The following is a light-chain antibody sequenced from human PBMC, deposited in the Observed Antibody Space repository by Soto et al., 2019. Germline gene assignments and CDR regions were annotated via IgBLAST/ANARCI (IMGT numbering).Light chain of an antibody. V-gene: IGKV3-15*01. Sequence: EIVMTQSPATLSVSPGESATLSCRASQSISGNVAWYQQRPGQAPRLLIYVASTRATGIPARFTGSGSGTEFALTISSLQSEDFAVYYCQRKWTFGQGTKVEFK. CDR3: QRKWT. CDR1: QSISGN. J-gene: IGKJ1*01. CDR2: VAS.